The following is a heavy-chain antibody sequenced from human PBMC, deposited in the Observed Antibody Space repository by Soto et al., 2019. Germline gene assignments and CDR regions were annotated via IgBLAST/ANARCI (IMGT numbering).Heavy chain of an antibody. D-gene: IGHD2-21*02. J-gene: IGHJ4*02. V-gene: IGHV1-2*04. CDR3: AREESNRMNCGGDCSYSGYFDY. CDR2: INPNSGGT. Sequence: ASVKVSCKASGYTFTGYYMHWVRQAPGQGLEWMGWINPNSGGTNYAQKFQGWVTMTRDTPISTAYMELSRLRSDDTAVYYCAREESNRMNCGGDCSYSGYFDYWGQGTLVTVSS. CDR1: GYTFTGYY.